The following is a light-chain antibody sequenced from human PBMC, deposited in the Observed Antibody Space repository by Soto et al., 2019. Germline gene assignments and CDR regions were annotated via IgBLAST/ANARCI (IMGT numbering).Light chain of an antibody. Sequence: QSVLTQPASVSGSPGQSITISCTGTSSDVGGYKFVSWYQQHPGKVPKLLIYEVTNRPSGVSNRFSGSKSGNTASLTISGLQAEDEADYYCSSYAGSSPLDVFGTGTKLTVL. V-gene: IGLV2-14*01. CDR2: EVT. J-gene: IGLJ1*01. CDR1: SSDVGGYKF. CDR3: SSYAGSSPLDV.